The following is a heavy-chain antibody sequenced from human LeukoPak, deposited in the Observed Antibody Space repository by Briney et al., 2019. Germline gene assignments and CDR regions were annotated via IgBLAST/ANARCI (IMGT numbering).Heavy chain of an antibody. V-gene: IGHV1-2*04. CDR3: ARGTGTTRVKGTYYFDY. CDR1: GYTFTGYY. D-gene: IGHD1-14*01. CDR2: INPNSGGT. J-gene: IGHJ4*02. Sequence: ASVKVSCKASGYTFTGYYMHWVRQAPGQGLEWMGWINPNSGGTNYTQKFQGWVTMTRDTSISTAYMELSRLRSDDTAVYYCARGTGTTRVKGTYYFDYWGQGTLVTVSS.